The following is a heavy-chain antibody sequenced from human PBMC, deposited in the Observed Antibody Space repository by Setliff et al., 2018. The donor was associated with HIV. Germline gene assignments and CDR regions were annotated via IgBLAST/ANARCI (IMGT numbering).Heavy chain of an antibody. D-gene: IGHD2-2*01. J-gene: IGHJ5*02. CDR3: ARAVQGAQVPAAIRWFDP. Sequence: GASVKVSCKASGYTFTSYAMHWVRQAPGQRLEWMGWINAGNGNTKYSQKFQGRVTITRDTSASTAYMELSSLRSEDTAVYYCARAVQGAQVPAAIRWFDPWGQGTLVTVSS. V-gene: IGHV1-3*01. CDR1: GYTFTSYA. CDR2: INAGNGNT.